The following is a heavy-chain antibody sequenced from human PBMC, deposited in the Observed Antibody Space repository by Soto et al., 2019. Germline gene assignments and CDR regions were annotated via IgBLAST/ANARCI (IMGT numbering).Heavy chain of an antibody. CDR1: GFTFDDYA. CDR2: INWNSGSI. CDR3: ARDPYCSSTSCYLFDY. V-gene: IGHV3-9*01. J-gene: IGHJ4*02. D-gene: IGHD2-2*01. Sequence: EMQLVESGGGLVQPGRSLRLSCAASGFTFDDYAMHWVRQAPGKGLEWVSGINWNSGSIGYADSVRGRFTISRDNSKNTLYLQMNSLRAEDTAVYYCARDPYCSSTSCYLFDYWGQGTLVTVSS.